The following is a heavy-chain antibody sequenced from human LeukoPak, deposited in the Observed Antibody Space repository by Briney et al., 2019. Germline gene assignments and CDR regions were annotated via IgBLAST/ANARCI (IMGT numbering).Heavy chain of an antibody. V-gene: IGHV1-2*02. Sequence: ASVKVSCKASGYTFTGYYMHWVRQAPGQGLEWMGWINPNSGGTNYAQKFQGRVTMTRDTSISIAYMKLSRLRSDDTAVYYCAREYSSSSCFDYWGQGTLVTVSS. CDR1: GYTFTGYY. D-gene: IGHD6-6*01. CDR2: INPNSGGT. J-gene: IGHJ4*02. CDR3: AREYSSSSCFDY.